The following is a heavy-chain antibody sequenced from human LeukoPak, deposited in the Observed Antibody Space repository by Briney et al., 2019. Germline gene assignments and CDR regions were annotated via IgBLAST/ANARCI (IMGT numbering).Heavy chain of an antibody. Sequence: PSETLSLTCTVSGGSISSSSYYWGWIRQPPGKGLEWIGSIYYSGSTYYNPSLKSRVTISVDTSKNQFSLKLSSVTAADTAVYYCARHTVEDILTGYYKWTAGPPDYWGQGTLVTVSS. CDR2: IYYSGST. V-gene: IGHV4-39*01. J-gene: IGHJ4*02. CDR1: GGSISSSSYY. D-gene: IGHD3-9*01. CDR3: ARHTVEDILTGYYKWTAGPPDY.